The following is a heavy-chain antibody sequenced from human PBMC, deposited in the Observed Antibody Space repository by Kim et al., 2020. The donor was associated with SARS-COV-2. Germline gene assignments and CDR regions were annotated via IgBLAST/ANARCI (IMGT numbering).Heavy chain of an antibody. V-gene: IGHV1-18*01. D-gene: IGHD6-13*01. Sequence: AQKLQGRVTMTTDTSTSTAYMELRSLRSDDTAVYYCARVYSSSWAGWFDPWGQGTLVTVSS. CDR3: ARVYSSSWAGWFDP. J-gene: IGHJ5*02.